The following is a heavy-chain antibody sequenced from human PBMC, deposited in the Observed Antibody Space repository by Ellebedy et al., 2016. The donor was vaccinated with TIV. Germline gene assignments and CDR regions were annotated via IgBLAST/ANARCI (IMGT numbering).Heavy chain of an antibody. J-gene: IGHJ4*02. V-gene: IGHV3-48*01. Sequence: PGGSLRLSCAASGFTFSSYAMSWVRQAPGKGLEWISYISSSSSTIYYADSVEGRFTISRDNAKNSLYLQMNSLRAEDTAVYYCARDYYDSSGYFSSKIWGQGTLVTVSS. CDR1: GFTFSSYA. CDR3: ARDYYDSSGYFSSKI. D-gene: IGHD3-22*01. CDR2: ISSSSSTI.